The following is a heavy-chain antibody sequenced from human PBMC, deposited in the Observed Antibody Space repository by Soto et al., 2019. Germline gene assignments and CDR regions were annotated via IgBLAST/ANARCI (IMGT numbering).Heavy chain of an antibody. CDR3: ARYAGSRWFDY. CDR1: GGSISTYY. J-gene: IGHJ4*02. CDR2: INYSGRT. Sequence: PSETLSLTCTVSGGSISTYYWSWIRQPPGKGLEWIGYINYSGRTNYNPSLKSRVTMSLDTSKNQFSLKLRSVTAADTALFYCARYAGSRWFDYWGQGTLVTVS. V-gene: IGHV4-59*01. D-gene: IGHD2-2*01.